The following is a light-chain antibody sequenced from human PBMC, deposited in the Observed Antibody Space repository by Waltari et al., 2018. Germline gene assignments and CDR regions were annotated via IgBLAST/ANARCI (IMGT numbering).Light chain of an antibody. V-gene: IGLV2-14*03. CDR2: DVN. CDR3: SSQSGNNVVI. J-gene: IGLJ2*01. Sequence: QSALTQSASVSGSPGQSITISCTGSSSDVGGDDSVSWYQDHPGQAPKVIIYDVNNRPSGVSDRFSGSKSGNTASLTISGLQAEDEANYYCSSQSGNNVVIFGGGTKLTVL. CDR1: SSDVGGDDS.